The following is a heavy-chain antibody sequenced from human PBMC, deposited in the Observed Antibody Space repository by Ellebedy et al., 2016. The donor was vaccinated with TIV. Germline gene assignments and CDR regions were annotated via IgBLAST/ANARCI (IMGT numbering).Heavy chain of an antibody. CDR2: MNSNTGNT. CDR1: GYTFINHD. J-gene: IGHJ5*02. Sequence: AASVKVSCKGSGYTFINHDINWVRQVAGQGLEWMGWMNSNTGNTGYAQKFQGRVTMTRNTYISTAYMELSTLRPDDTAIYYCTRGSGTGGRDWFDPWGQGTVVTVSS. CDR3: TRGSGTGGRDWFDP. D-gene: IGHD1-14*01. V-gene: IGHV1-8*02.